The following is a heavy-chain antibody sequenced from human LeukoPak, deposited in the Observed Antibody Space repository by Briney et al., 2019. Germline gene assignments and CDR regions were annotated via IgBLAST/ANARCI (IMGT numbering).Heavy chain of an antibody. Sequence: PGGSLRLSCAVSGITLSNYGMSWVRQAPGKGLEWVAGISGSAGGTYYADSVKGRFTISRDNAKNTLYLQLNNLRAEDTAVYFCAKRAVVIRVILVGFYKEAYYFDSWGQGALVTVSS. V-gene: IGHV3-23*01. CDR2: ISGSAGGT. J-gene: IGHJ4*02. CDR1: GITLSNYG. D-gene: IGHD3-22*01. CDR3: AKRAVVIRVILVGFYKEAYYFDS.